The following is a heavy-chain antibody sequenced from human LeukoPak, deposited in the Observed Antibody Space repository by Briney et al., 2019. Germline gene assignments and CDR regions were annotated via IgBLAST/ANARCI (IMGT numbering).Heavy chain of an antibody. D-gene: IGHD5-18*01. CDR3: SRAMLGGYSYDWPRDFDC. CDR2: ITSSSTYI. J-gene: IGHJ4*02. Sequence: GGSLRLSCAASGFTFSTYNMNWVRQAPGKGLEWVSSITSSSTYIYYADSVKGRFTISRDNAKNSLYLQMNSLRAEDTAVYYCSRAMLGGYSYDWPRDFDCWGQGTLVTVSS. V-gene: IGHV3-21*03. CDR1: GFTFSTYN.